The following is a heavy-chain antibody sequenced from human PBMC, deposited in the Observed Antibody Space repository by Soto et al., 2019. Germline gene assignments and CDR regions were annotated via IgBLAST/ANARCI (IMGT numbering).Heavy chain of an antibody. CDR1: GFTFSSYA. Sequence: PGGSLRLSCAASGFTFSSYAMSWVRQAPGKGLEWVSAISGSGGSTYYADSVKGRFTISRDNTKNTLYLQMNSLRAEDTAVYYCARSPRDYYYGMDVWGQGTTVTVSS. CDR2: ISGSGGST. CDR3: ARSPRDYYYGMDV. V-gene: IGHV3-23*01. J-gene: IGHJ6*02.